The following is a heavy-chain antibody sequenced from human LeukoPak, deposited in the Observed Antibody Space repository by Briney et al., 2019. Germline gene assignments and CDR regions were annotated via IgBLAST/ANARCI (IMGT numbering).Heavy chain of an antibody. CDR3: TTDTREMDTAMVDWFDP. V-gene: IGHV3-15*01. CDR2: IKSKTDGGTT. D-gene: IGHD5-18*01. CDR1: GFSVNSNY. Sequence: GGSLRLSCAASGFSVNSNYMSWVRQAPGKGLEWVGRIKSKTDGGTTDYAAPVKGRFTISRDDSKNTLYLQMNSLKTEDTAVYYCTTDTREMDTAMVDWFDPWGQGTLVTVSS. J-gene: IGHJ5*02.